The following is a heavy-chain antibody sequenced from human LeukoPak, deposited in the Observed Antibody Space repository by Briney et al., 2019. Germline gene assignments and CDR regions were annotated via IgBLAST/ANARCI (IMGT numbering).Heavy chain of an antibody. CDR2: IYYSGST. CDR1: GGSISSYY. D-gene: IGHD5-18*01. CDR3: ARVYGDTAMVFPDY. J-gene: IGHJ4*02. V-gene: IGHV4-59*01. Sequence: SETLSLTCTVSGGSISSYYWSWIRQPPGKGLEWIGYIYYSGSTNYNPSLKSRVTISVDTSKNQFSLKLSSVTAADTAVYYCARVYGDTAMVFPDYWGQGTLVTVSS.